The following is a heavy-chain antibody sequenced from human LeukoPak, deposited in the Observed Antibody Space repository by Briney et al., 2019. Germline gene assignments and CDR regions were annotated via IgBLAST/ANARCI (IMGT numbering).Heavy chain of an antibody. Sequence: SVKVSCKASGGTFSSYAISWVRQAPGQGLKWMGRIIPIFGTANYAQKFQGRVTITADESTSTAYMELSSLRSEDTAVYYCARDRGSGYFDYWGQGTLVTVSS. CDR2: IIPIFGTA. CDR1: GGTFSSYA. V-gene: IGHV1-69*13. J-gene: IGHJ4*02. D-gene: IGHD3-3*01. CDR3: ARDRGSGYFDY.